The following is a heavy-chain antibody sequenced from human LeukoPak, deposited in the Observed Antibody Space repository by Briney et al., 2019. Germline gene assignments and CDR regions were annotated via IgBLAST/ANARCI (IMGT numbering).Heavy chain of an antibody. J-gene: IGHJ5*02. CDR2: ISYDGSNK. CDR3: SRDRRTWFDP. V-gene: IGHV3-30*03. Sequence: PGRSLRLSCAASGFTFSSYGMHWVRQAPGKGLEWVAVISYDGSNKYYADSVKGRFTISRDNSKNTLYLQMNSLRAEDTAVYYCSRDRRTWFDPWGQGTLVTVSS. CDR1: GFTFSSYG.